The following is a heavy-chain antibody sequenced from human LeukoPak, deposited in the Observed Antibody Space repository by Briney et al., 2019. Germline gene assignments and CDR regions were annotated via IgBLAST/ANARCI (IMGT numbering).Heavy chain of an antibody. CDR2: IRYDGSNE. V-gene: IGHV3-30*02. D-gene: IGHD1-26*01. CDR3: AKELTVGTTSKNLDY. CDR1: GFTFSDYG. Sequence: GGSLGLSCAASGFTFSDYGMHWVRQAPGKGLEWVALIRYDGSNEYYADSVKGRFTISRDSSKSTLYLQMNSLRAEDTAVYYCAKELTVGTTSKNLDYWGQGTLVTVSS. J-gene: IGHJ4*02.